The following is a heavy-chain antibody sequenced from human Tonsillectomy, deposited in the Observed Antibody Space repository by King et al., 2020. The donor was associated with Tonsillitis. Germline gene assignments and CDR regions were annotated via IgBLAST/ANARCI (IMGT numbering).Heavy chain of an antibody. CDR1: GGSISSGGYY. D-gene: IGHD1-26*01. J-gene: IGHJ4*02. CDR2: IYYSGST. CDR3: ARGTVGATYRDGLPFDH. V-gene: IGHV4-31*03. Sequence: QLQESGPGLVKPSQTLSLTCTVSGGSISSGGYYWSWIRQHPGKGLEWIGYIYYSGSTYYNPSLKSRVTISVDTSKNQFSLKLSSVTAADTAVYYCARGTVGATYRDGLPFDHWGQGTLVTVSS.